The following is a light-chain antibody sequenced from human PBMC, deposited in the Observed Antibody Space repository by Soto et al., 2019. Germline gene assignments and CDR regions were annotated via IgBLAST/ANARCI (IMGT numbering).Light chain of an antibody. V-gene: IGLV2-14*01. J-gene: IGLJ1*01. CDR1: SSDIGGYNS. CDR3: TSYTPIVTLGSV. CDR2: EVT. Sequence: QSVLAQPASVSGSPGQSITISCTGTSSDIGGYNSVSRYQQHPGRAPRLIIYEVTNRPSGVSNRFSASKSGNTASLTISGLQAEDEADYYCTSYTPIVTLGSVFGTGTKVTVL.